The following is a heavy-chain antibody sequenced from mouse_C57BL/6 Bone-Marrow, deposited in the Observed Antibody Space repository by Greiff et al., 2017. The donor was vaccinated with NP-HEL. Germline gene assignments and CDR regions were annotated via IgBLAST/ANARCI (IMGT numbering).Heavy chain of an antibody. J-gene: IGHJ2*01. CDR2: ISNLAYSI. Sequence: EVKLMESGGGLVQPGGSLKLSCAASGFTFSDYGMAWVRQAPRKGPEWVAFISNLAYSIYYADTVTGRFTISRENAKNTLYLEMSSQRSEDTAMYYCAREEAGTFDYWGQGTTLTVSS. CDR3: AREEAGTFDY. V-gene: IGHV5-15*01. D-gene: IGHD4-1*01. CDR1: GFTFSDYG.